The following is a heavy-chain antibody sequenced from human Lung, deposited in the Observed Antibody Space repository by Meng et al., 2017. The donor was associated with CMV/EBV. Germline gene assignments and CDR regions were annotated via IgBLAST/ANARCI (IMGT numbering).Heavy chain of an antibody. CDR2: IPHRGSS. Sequence: QGQLRESGPAPVKPSETLSPTCAVSGDSITNHNWWAWVRQPPGKGLEWIGEIPHRGSSAYNPSLKSRVSMSIDKSKNQFSLKLTSVTAADTAVYHCLRRSGGSVWGQGTLVTVSS. CDR3: LRRSGGSV. J-gene: IGHJ1*01. D-gene: IGHD3-10*01. V-gene: IGHV4-4*02. CDR1: GDSITNHNW.